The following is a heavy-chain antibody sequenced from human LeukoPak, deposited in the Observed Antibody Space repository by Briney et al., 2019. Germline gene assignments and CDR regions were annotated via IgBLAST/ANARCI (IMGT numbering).Heavy chain of an antibody. Sequence: GASVKVSCKASGYTFTGYYMHWVRQAPGQGLEWMGWINPNSGGTNYAQKFQGRVTMTRDTSISTAYMELSRLRSDDTAVYYCARDPSALYYDLPDYWGQGTLVTVSS. D-gene: IGHD3-3*01. CDR2: INPNSGGT. CDR3: ARDPSALYYDLPDY. V-gene: IGHV1-2*02. CDR1: GYTFTGYY. J-gene: IGHJ4*02.